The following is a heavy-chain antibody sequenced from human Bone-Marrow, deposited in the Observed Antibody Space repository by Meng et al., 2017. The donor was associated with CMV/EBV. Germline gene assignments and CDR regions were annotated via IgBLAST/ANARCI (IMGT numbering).Heavy chain of an antibody. D-gene: IGHD3-22*01. V-gene: IGHV1-2*02. CDR1: GYTFTGYY. CDR3: ARDHYYDSSGYYNPDY. CDR2: INPNSGGT. J-gene: IGHJ4*02. Sequence: ASVKVSCKASGYTFTGYYMHWVRQAPGQGLEWMGWINPNSGGTNYAQKFQGRVTMTRDTSISTAYMELSRLGSDDTAVYYCARDHYYDSSGYYNPDYWDQGTLVTVSS.